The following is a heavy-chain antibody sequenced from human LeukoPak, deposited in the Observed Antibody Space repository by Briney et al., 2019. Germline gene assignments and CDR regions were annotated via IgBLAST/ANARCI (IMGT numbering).Heavy chain of an antibody. Sequence: SETLSLTCTVSGGSISSSSYYWGWIRQPPGKGLEWIGSIYYSGSTYYNPSLKSRVTISVDTSKNQFSLKLSSVTAADTAVYYCARGTIFGVVRWFDPWGQGTLVTVSS. CDR3: ARGTIFGVVRWFDP. D-gene: IGHD3-3*01. J-gene: IGHJ5*02. CDR2: IYYSGST. V-gene: IGHV4-39*01. CDR1: GGSISSSSYY.